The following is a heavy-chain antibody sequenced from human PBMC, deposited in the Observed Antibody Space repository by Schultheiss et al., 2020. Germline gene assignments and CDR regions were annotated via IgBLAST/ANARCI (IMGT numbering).Heavy chain of an antibody. V-gene: IGHV3-30-3*02. Sequence: GESLKISCAASGFTFSSYGMSWVRQAPGKGLEWVAVISYDGSNKYYADSVKGRFTISRDNSKNSLYLQMNSLRAEDTAVYYCAKPPVPAATVYYYGMDVWGQGTTVTVSS. D-gene: IGHD2-2*01. CDR2: ISYDGSNK. CDR1: GFTFSSYG. J-gene: IGHJ6*02. CDR3: AKPPVPAATVYYYGMDV.